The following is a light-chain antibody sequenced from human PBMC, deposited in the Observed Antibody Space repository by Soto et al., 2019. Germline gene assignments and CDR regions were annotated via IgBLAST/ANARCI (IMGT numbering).Light chain of an antibody. J-gene: IGKJ4*01. CDR2: GAS. CDR3: QQYNSYPS. CDR1: QSVGSN. Sequence: EIVMTQSPATLSVSPGERATLSCRASQSVGSNLAWYQQKPGQAPRLLIYGASTRATGIPARFSGSGSGTEFTLTISSLQPDDFATYYCQQYNSYPSFGGGTKVEIK. V-gene: IGKV3-15*01.